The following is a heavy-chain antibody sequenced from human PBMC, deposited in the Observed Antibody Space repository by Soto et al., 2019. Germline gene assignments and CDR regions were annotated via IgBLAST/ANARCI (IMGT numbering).Heavy chain of an antibody. CDR1: GGSISSSNW. Sequence: QVQLQESGPGLVKPSGTLSLTCAVSGGSISSSNWWSWVRQPPGKGLEWIGEIYHSGSTNYNPPLKTRVTISVDKSKNQFSLKLSSVTAADTAVYYCARDASDILTGREYYFDYWGQGTLVTVSS. CDR3: ARDASDILTGREYYFDY. CDR2: IYHSGST. D-gene: IGHD3-9*01. J-gene: IGHJ4*02. V-gene: IGHV4-4*02.